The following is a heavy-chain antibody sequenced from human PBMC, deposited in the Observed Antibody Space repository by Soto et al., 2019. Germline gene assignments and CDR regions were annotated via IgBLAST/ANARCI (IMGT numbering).Heavy chain of an antibody. V-gene: IGHV3-74*01. CDR2: INSDGSSI. Sequence: EVQLVESGGDLVQPGGFLRLPCATSGFTFSRYWMHWVRQVPGKGLVWVSRINSDGSSISYSDSVKGRFTISRDNAKNTLYLQMNSLRVEDTAVYYCARLPVDTITSLDYWGQGTLVTVSS. CDR3: ARLPVDTITSLDY. CDR1: GFTFSRYW. J-gene: IGHJ4*02. D-gene: IGHD3-3*01.